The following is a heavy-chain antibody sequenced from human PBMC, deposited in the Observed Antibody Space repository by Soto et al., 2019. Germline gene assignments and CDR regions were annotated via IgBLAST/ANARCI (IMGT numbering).Heavy chain of an antibody. CDR3: AVNAYSKYGMDV. CDR1: GYTLTELS. V-gene: IGHV1-24*01. CDR2: FDPEDGET. J-gene: IGHJ6*02. Sequence: GASVKVSCKVSGYTLTELSMHWVRQAPGKGLEWMGGFDPEDGETIYAQKFQGRVTMTEDTSTDTAYMELSSLRSEDTAVYYCAVNAYSKYGMDVWGQGTTVTVSS. D-gene: IGHD4-4*01.